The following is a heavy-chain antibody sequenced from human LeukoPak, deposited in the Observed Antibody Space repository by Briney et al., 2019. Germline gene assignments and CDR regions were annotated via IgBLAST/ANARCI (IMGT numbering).Heavy chain of an antibody. Sequence: GGSLRLSCAASGFTFSSCWMSWVRQAPGKGLEWVANIKQDGSEKYYVDSVKGRFTISRDNAKNSLYLQMNSLRAEDTAVYYCARDKWYYDILTGYPLDYWGQGTLVTISS. CDR3: ARDKWYYDILTGYPLDY. J-gene: IGHJ4*02. CDR2: IKQDGSEK. V-gene: IGHV3-7*01. D-gene: IGHD3-9*01. CDR1: GFTFSSCW.